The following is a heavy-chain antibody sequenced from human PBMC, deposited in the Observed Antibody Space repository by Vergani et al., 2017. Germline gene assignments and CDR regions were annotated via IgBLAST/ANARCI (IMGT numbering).Heavy chain of an antibody. CDR3: AKDLGGYSSGWYGFDY. V-gene: IGHV3-30*02. CDR1: GFTFSSYG. J-gene: IGHJ4*02. D-gene: IGHD6-19*01. Sequence: QVQLVESGGGVVQPGGSLRLSCAASGFTFSSYGMHWVRQSPGKGLEWVAFILYYGINKYYADSVKGLFTISRDNSKNTLYLQMNSLRAEDTAVYYCAKDLGGYSSGWYGFDYWGQGTLVTVSS. CDR2: ILYYGINK.